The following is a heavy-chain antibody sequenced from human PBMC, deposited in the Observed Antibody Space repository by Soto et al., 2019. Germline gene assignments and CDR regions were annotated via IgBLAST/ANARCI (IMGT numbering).Heavy chain of an antibody. V-gene: IGHV1-18*01. Sequence: QVQLVQSGAEVKKPGASVKVSCKASGYTFTSYGISWVRQAPGQGLEWMGWIRAYNGNTNYAQKLQGRVTMTTDTSTSTASMKLRRLRSEDTAEYYCARDLPTMDVWGQGTTTTVSS. CDR1: GYTFTSYG. CDR3: ARDLPTMDV. CDR2: IRAYNGNT. J-gene: IGHJ6*02.